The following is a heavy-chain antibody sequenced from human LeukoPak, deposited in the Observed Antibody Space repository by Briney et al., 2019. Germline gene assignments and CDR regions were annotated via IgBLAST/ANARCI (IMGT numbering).Heavy chain of an antibody. CDR3: AKDMGEGYYYYYGMDV. D-gene: IGHD3-16*01. CDR1: GFTVSSNY. CDR2: IYSGGST. J-gene: IGHJ6*02. Sequence: GGSLRLSCAASGFTVSSNYMSWVRQAPGKGLEWVSVIYSGGSTYYADSVKGRFTISRDNAKNSLYLQMNSLRAEDTALYYCAKDMGEGYYYYYGMDVWGQGTTVTVSS. V-gene: IGHV3-53*05.